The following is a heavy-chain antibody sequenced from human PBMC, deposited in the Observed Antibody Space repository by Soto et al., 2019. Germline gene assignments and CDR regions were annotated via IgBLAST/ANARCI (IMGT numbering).Heavy chain of an antibody. CDR1: GFTFSSYA. Sequence: EVQLLESGGGLVQPGGSLRLSCAASGFTFSSYAMSWVRQSPGKGLEWVSASSGSGGSTDYADSVKGRFTISRDNSKNTLYLQMNSLRAVDTAVYYCASSTVSSIGGYYYGMDVWGQGTTVTVSS. V-gene: IGHV3-23*01. D-gene: IGHD4-17*01. CDR3: ASSTVSSIGGYYYGMDV. J-gene: IGHJ6*02. CDR2: SSGSGGST.